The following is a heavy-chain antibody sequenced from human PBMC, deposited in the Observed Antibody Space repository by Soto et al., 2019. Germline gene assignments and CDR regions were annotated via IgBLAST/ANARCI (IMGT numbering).Heavy chain of an antibody. V-gene: IGHV3-66*01. CDR2: IYSGGST. CDR3: ARDLDCGDFCSSY. Sequence: PGGSLRLSCAVSGFTVSSNYMSWVRQAPGKGLEWVSVIYSGGSTYYADSVKGRFTISRDNSKNTLYLQMNSLRAEDTAVYYCARDLDCGDFCSSYWGQGALVTVSS. CDR1: GFTVSSNY. D-gene: IGHD2-21*02. J-gene: IGHJ4*02.